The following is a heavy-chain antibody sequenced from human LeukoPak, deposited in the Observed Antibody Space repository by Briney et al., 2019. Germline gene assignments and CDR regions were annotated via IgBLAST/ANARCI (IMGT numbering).Heavy chain of an antibody. CDR3: ARGSKVVTTIPRPGWYFDL. J-gene: IGHJ2*01. D-gene: IGHD2-21*02. CDR2: INHSGST. Sequence: PSETLSLTCAVYGGSFSGYYWSWIRQPPGKGLEWIGEINHSGSTNYNPSLKSRVTISVDTSKNQFSLKLTSVTAADTTVYYCARGSKVVTTIPRPGWYFDLRGRGTLVTVSS. V-gene: IGHV4-34*01. CDR1: GGSFSGYY.